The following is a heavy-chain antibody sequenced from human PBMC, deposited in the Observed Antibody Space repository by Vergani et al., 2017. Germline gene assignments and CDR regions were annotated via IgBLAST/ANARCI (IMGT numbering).Heavy chain of an antibody. CDR2: IYYSGST. CDR1: GGSVSSGSYY. J-gene: IGHJ4*02. D-gene: IGHD3-10*01. V-gene: IGHV4-61*01. CDR3: ARVVAVRGVRYFDY. Sequence: QVQLQESGPGLVKPSETLSLTCTVSGGSVSSGSYYWSWIRQPPGKGLEWIGYIYYSGSTNYNPSLKSRVTISVDTSKNQFSLKLSSVTAADTAVYYCARVVAVRGVRYFDYWGQGTLVTVSS.